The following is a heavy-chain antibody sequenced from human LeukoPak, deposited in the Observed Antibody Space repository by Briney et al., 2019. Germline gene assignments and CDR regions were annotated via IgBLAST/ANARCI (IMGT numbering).Heavy chain of an antibody. V-gene: IGHV1-8*01. CDR3: ARGLYYYDSSGYYYSYFDY. CDR1: GYTFTSYD. CDR2: MNPNSGNT. Sequence: GASVKVSCKASGYTFTSYDSNWGRQATGQGLEWMGWMNPNSGNTGYAQKFQGRVTMTRNTSISTAYMELSSLRSEDTAVYYCARGLYYYDSSGYYYSYFDYWGQGTLVTVSS. D-gene: IGHD3-22*01. J-gene: IGHJ4*02.